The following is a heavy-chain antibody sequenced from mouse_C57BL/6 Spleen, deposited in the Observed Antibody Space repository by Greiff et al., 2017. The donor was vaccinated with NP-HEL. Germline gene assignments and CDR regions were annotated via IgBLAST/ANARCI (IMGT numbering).Heavy chain of an antibody. Sequence: EVQRVESGGGLVQSGRSLRLSCATSGFTFSDFYMEWVRQAPGKGLEWIAASRNKANDYTTEYSASVKGRFIVSRDTSQSILYLQMNALGAEDTAIYYCARDASYYGSPLWYFDVWGTGTTVTVSS. D-gene: IGHD1-1*01. CDR2: SRNKANDYTT. J-gene: IGHJ1*03. V-gene: IGHV7-1*01. CDR1: GFTFSDFY. CDR3: ARDASYYGSPLWYFDV.